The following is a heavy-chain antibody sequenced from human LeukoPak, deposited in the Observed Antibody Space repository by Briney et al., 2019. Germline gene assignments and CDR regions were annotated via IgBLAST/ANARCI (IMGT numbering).Heavy chain of an antibody. J-gene: IGHJ4*02. CDR1: GYTLTELS. V-gene: IGHV1-24*01. CDR2: FDPEDRET. CDR3: ATYSELRYFDRLLHY. D-gene: IGHD3-9*01. Sequence: PGASVKVSCKASGYTLTELSMHWVRQAPGKGLEWTGGFDPEDRETIYAQKFQGRVTMTEDTSTDTAYMVLSSPRSEDTAVYYCATYSELRYFDRLLHYWGQGTLVTVSS.